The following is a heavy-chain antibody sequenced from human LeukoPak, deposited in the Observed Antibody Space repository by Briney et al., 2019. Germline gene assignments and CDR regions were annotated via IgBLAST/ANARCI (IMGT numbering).Heavy chain of an antibody. D-gene: IGHD6-19*01. CDR2: ISAYNGNT. CDR1: GGTFSSYA. CDR3: AGVSLYSSGWYGLYYGMDV. J-gene: IGHJ6*02. V-gene: IGHV1-18*01. Sequence: ASVKVSCKASGGTFSSYAISWVRQAPGQGLEWMGWISAYNGNTNYAQKFQERVTITRDMSTSTAYMELSSLRSEDTAVYYCAGVSLYSSGWYGLYYGMDVWGQGTTVTVSS.